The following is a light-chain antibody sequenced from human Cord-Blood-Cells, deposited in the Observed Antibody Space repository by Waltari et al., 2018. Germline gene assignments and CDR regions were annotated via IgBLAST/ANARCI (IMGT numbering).Light chain of an antibody. CDR1: SSDVGGYNY. CDR3: SSYTSSSTPLV. V-gene: IGLV2-14*01. CDR2: EVS. Sequence: QSALTQPASVSGSPGQSITISCTGTSSDVGGYNYVSWYQQHPGKAPKLMIYEVSNRPSGVSNRFSGSNSGNTASLTISGLQAEDEADYYCSSYTSSSTPLVFGGGTKLTVL. J-gene: IGLJ3*02.